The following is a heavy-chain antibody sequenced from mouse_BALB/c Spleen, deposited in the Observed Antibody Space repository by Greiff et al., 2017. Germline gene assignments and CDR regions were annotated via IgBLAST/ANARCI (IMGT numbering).Heavy chain of an antibody. CDR3: ARSNIYDGYPDY. J-gene: IGHJ2*01. CDR1: GYAFTNYL. V-gene: IGHV1-54*01. Sequence: QVQLQQSGAELVRPGTSVKVSCKASGYAFTNYLIEWVKQRPGQGLEGIGVINPGSGGTNYNEKFKGKATLTADKSSSTAYMQLSSLTSDDSAVYFCARSNIYDGYPDYWGQGTTLTVSS. D-gene: IGHD2-3*01. CDR2: INPGSGGT.